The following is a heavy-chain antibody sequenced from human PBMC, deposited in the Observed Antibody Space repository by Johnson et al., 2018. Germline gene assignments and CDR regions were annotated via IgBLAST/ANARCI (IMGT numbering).Heavy chain of an antibody. CDR2: IDDGGST. CDR1: GGSFSGYS. CDR3: ARELVVLVPGTQVDYYYLDV. Sequence: QVQLRQGGAGLLKPSVTLSITCAVYGGSFSGYSWSWIRQSPGKGLEWFGDIDDGGSTRYNQSLKSRVTKSVDKSKNPFSLKLSYVTAADTPIYYCARELVVLVPGTQVDYYYLDVWGKGTTVTVSS. J-gene: IGHJ6*03. D-gene: IGHD2-15*01. V-gene: IGHV4-34*01.